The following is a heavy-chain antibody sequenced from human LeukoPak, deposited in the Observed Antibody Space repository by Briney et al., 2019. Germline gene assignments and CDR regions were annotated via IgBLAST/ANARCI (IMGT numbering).Heavy chain of an antibody. Sequence: GGSLRLSCAASGFTFSSYAMHWVRQAPGKGLEWVAVISYDGSNKYYADSVKGRFTISRDNSKNTLYLQMNSLRAEDTAVYYCAKDGSIGYSSGWYDYWGQGTLVTVSS. CDR1: GFTFSSYA. V-gene: IGHV3-30-3*01. CDR2: ISYDGSNK. D-gene: IGHD6-19*01. J-gene: IGHJ4*02. CDR3: AKDGSIGYSSGWYDY.